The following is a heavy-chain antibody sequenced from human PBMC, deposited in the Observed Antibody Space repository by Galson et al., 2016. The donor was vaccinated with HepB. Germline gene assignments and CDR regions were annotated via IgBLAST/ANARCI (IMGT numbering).Heavy chain of an antibody. CDR3: ARGKVGSYSGFDI. J-gene: IGHJ3*02. CDR1: GFTFSSYW. Sequence: SLRLSCAASGFTFSSYWMHWVRQVPGKGLVWVSRINSVKSSTSYADSVKGRFSISRDNARNTLSLQMNSLRAEDTALYYCARGKVGSYSGFDIWGQGTMVTVSS. V-gene: IGHV3-74*01. CDR2: INSVKSST. D-gene: IGHD1-26*01.